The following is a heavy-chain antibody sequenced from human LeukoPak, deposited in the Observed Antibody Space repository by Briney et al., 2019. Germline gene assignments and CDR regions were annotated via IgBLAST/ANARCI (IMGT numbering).Heavy chain of an antibody. D-gene: IGHD6-13*01. CDR1: GYSFTSYW. J-gene: IGHJ4*02. V-gene: IGHV5-51*01. CDR2: IYPGDSDT. CDR3: ARLIAVSSGSSWYDY. Sequence: GESLKISCKDSGYSFTSYWIGWVRQMPGKGLEWMGIIYPGDSDTRYSPSFQGQVTISADKSISTAYLQWSSLKASDTAMYYCARLIAVSSGSSWYDYWGQGTLVTVSS.